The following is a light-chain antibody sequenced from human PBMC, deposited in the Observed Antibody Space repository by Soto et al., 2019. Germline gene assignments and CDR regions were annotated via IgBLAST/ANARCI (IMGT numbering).Light chain of an antibody. Sequence: ETVLTQSPGTLSLSPGERATLSCRASQSIRSNYLAWYRQTPGQAPRLLIDGASKRASGIADRFSGSGSGTDFTLIISRLEPEDFALYYCQQYGSSPWTFGQGPKVEIK. CDR1: QSIRSNY. V-gene: IGKV3-20*01. CDR3: QQYGSSPWT. CDR2: GAS. J-gene: IGKJ1*01.